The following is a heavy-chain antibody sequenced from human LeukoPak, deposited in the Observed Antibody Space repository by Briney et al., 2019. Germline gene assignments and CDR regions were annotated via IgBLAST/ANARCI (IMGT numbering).Heavy chain of an antibody. Sequence: GGSLRLSCAASGFTLSGYWMHWARQAPGKGLVWVSCIKGDGSETVYADSVEGRFTISRDNAKNMLYLQMNSLRVEDTAVYYCARDPRNKGFDPWGQGTLVTVSA. D-gene: IGHD1/OR15-1a*01. CDR1: GFTLSGYW. V-gene: IGHV3-74*01. J-gene: IGHJ5*02. CDR2: IKGDGSET. CDR3: ARDPRNKGFDP.